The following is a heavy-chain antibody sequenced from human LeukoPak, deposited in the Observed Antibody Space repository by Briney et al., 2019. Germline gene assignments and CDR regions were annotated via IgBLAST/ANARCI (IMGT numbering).Heavy chain of an antibody. CDR1: GGSVNNDF. J-gene: IGHJ4*02. D-gene: IGHD2/OR15-2a*01. CDR2: VYSSGST. Sequence: SETLSLTCTVSGGSVNNDFWSWIRQPAGKGAEWIGRVYSSGSTNYNPSLKSRVTMSMDKSKNQFSLKLSSVTVADTAVYYCARNRCNSISCPFDYWGQGTVVTVSS. V-gene: IGHV4-4*07. CDR3: ARNRCNSISCPFDY.